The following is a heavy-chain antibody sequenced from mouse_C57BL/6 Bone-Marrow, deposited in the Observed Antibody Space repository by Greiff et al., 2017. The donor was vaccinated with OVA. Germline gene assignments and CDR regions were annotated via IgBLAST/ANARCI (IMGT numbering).Heavy chain of an antibody. V-gene: IGHV14-4*01. CDR3: TTMGIEGY. D-gene: IGHD5-1-1*01. CDR1: GFNIKDDY. CDR2: IDPENGDT. Sequence: EVKLVESGAELVRPGASVKLSCTASGFNIKDDYMHWVKQRPEQGLEWIGWIDPENGDTEYASKFQGKATITADTSSNTAYLQLSSLTSEDTAVYYCTTMGIEGYWGQGTTLTVSS. J-gene: IGHJ2*01.